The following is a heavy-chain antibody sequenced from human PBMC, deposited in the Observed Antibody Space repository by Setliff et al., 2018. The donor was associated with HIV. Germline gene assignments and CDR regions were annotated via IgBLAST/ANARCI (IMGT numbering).Heavy chain of an antibody. CDR1: GGALSTYA. J-gene: IGHJ6*03. CDR2: IIPVFGTA. Sequence: GASVKVSCKASGGALSTYAISWVRQAPGQGLEWVGGIIPVFGTANYAQKLEGRVTITADESTSTAYMELSGLSSEDTAVYYCARAAYYDSRDFSDYYYMDVWDTG. V-gene: IGHV1-69*13. D-gene: IGHD3-22*01. CDR3: ARAAYYDSRDFSDYYYMDV.